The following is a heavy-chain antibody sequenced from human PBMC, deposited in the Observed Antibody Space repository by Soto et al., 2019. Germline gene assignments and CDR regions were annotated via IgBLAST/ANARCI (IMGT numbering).Heavy chain of an antibody. CDR2: ISSTTNYI. CDR3: ARESEDLTSTFDN. V-gene: IGHV3-21*06. J-gene: IGHJ4*02. CDR1: GFTFTRYS. Sequence: GSLRLSCAASGFTFTRYSMNWVRPAPGKGLEWVASISSTTNYIYYGDSMNGRFTISRDNAKNSLYLEMNSLRAEDTAVYYCARESEDLTSTFDNWGQGTLVTVSS.